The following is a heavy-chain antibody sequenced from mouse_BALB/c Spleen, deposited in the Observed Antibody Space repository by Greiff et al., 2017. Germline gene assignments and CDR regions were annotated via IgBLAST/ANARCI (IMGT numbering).Heavy chain of an antibody. V-gene: IGHV5-6-5*01. D-gene: IGHD1-1*01. CDR2: ISSGGST. J-gene: IGHJ1*01. CDR3: ARALITTVVAPGYFDV. CDR1: GFTFSSYA. Sequence: EVKLVESGGGLVKPGGSLKLSCAASGFTFSSYAMSWVRQTPEKRLEWVASISSGGSTYYPDSVKGRFTISRDNARNILYLQMSSLRSEDTAMYYCARALITTVVAPGYFDVWGAGTTVTVSS.